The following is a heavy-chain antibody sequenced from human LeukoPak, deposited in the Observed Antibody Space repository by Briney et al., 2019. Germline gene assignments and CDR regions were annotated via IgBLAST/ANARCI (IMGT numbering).Heavy chain of an antibody. CDR3: ARSNYDFWSGYDGNAFDI. J-gene: IGHJ3*02. CDR1: GGSISSHY. D-gene: IGHD3-3*01. V-gene: IGHV4-59*11. Sequence: SETLSLTCTVSGGSISSHYGSWIRQPPGKGLEWIGYIYYSGSTNYNPSLKSRVTISVDTSKNQFSLKLSSVTAADTAVYYCARSNYDFWSGYDGNAFDIWGQGTMVTVSS. CDR2: IYYSGST.